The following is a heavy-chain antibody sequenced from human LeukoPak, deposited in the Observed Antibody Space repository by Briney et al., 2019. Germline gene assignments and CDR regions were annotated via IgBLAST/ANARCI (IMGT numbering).Heavy chain of an antibody. V-gene: IGHV3-21*05. J-gene: IGHJ3*02. CDR3: AREEGGAGLYGFDI. D-gene: IGHD1-26*01. Sequence: PGRSLRLSCAASGFTFSSFEMNWDRQAPGKGLEWVSYISSSGDYIYYADSLKGRFTISRDNAKNSLYLQMNSLRAEDTAVYYCAREEGGAGLYGFDIWGQGTMVTVSS. CDR2: ISSSGDYI. CDR1: GFTFSSFE.